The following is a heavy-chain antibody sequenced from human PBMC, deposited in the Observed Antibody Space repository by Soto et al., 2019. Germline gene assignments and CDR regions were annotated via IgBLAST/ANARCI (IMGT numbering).Heavy chain of an antibody. D-gene: IGHD1-26*01. CDR2: ISYDGSNK. V-gene: IGHV3-30*03. Sequence: QVQLVESGGGVVQPGRSLRLSCAASGFTFSSYGMHWVRQAPGKGLEWVAVISYDGSNKYYADSVKGRFTISRDNSKNTLYLQMNSLRAEDTAVYYCAGSYFDYWGQGTLVTVSS. CDR1: GFTFSSYG. J-gene: IGHJ4*02. CDR3: AGSYFDY.